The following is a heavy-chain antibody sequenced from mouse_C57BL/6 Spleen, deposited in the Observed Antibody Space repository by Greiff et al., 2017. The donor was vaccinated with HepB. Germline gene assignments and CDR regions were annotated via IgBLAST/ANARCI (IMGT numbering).Heavy chain of an antibody. CDR1: GYTFTSYW. CDR2: IHPNSGST. D-gene: IGHD1-1*01. Sequence: QVQLQQPGAELVKPGASVKLSCKASGYTFTSYWMHWVKQRPGQGLEWIGMIHPNSGSTNYNEKFKSKATLTVDKSSSTAYMQLSSLTSEDSAVYYCASTTVVAGAMDYWGKGTSVTVSS. V-gene: IGHV1-64*01. J-gene: IGHJ4*01. CDR3: ASTTVVAGAMDY.